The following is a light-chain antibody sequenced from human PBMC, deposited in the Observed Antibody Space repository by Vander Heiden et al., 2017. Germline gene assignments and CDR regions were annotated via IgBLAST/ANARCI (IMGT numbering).Light chain of an antibody. Sequence: SSELTQDPAVSVALGQPVRITCQGDSLRSYYASWYQQKPGQAPILVIYGKNSRPSGIPDRFSDSSSGSTTSLTITGAQAEDEAVYYCNSRDSSGNHLVFGGGTKLTVL. V-gene: IGLV3-19*01. J-gene: IGLJ3*02. CDR3: NSRDSSGNHLV. CDR1: SLRSYY. CDR2: GKN.